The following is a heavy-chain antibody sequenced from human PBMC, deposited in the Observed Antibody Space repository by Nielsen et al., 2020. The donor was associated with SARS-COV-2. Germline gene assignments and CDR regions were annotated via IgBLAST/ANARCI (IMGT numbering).Heavy chain of an antibody. D-gene: IGHD4/OR15-4a*01. J-gene: IGHJ3*02. CDR1: GFIFSSYA. V-gene: IGHV3-23*01. Sequence: GESLKISCTASGFIFSSYAMSWVRQAPGKGLEWVSAISGSGGRTYYADSVKGRFTISRDKSKNTVYLQMHSLRAEDTALYYCAKENFESTDYGEDAFDIWGQGTLVTVSS. CDR2: ISGSGGRT. CDR3: AKENFESTDYGEDAFDI.